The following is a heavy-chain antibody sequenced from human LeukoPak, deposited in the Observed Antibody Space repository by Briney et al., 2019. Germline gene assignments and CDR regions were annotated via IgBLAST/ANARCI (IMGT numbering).Heavy chain of an antibody. CDR3: AKTFKDVWGSYRYFGDY. Sequence: ASVKVSCKASGYTFTSYGISWVRQAPGQGLEWMGWISAYNGNTNYAQKLQGRVTMTTDTSTSTAYMELRSLRSDDTAVYYCAKTFKDVWGSYRYFGDYWGQGTLVTVSS. V-gene: IGHV1-18*04. D-gene: IGHD3-16*02. CDR1: GYTFTSYG. CDR2: ISAYNGNT. J-gene: IGHJ4*02.